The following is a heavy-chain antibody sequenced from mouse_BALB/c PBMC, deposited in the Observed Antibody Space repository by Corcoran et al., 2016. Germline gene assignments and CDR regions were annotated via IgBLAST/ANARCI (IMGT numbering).Heavy chain of an antibody. CDR2: IDPANGKT. J-gene: IGHJ1*01. V-gene: IGHV14-3*02. Sequence: EVQLQPSGAELVKPGASVKLSFTASGFNITDTYMHWVTQRPAQGLEWIGRIDPANGKTKYDPKFQGKATITADTSSNTAYLQLSSLTSEDTAVYYCARWDWYGDVWGAGTTVTVSS. CDR3: ARWDWYGDV. CDR1: GFNITDTY.